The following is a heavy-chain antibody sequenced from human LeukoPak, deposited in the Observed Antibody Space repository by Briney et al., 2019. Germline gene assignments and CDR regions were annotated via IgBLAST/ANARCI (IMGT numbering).Heavy chain of an antibody. CDR1: GYTFTDYY. Sequence: ASVKISCKVSGYTFTDYYMHWVQQAPGKGLEWMGLVDPEDGETIYAEKFQGRVTITADTSTDTAYMELSSLRPEDTAVYYCATDGGIAARPYSGTCNWGQGTLVTVSS. CDR3: ATDGGIAARPYSGTCN. V-gene: IGHV1-69-2*01. J-gene: IGHJ4*02. CDR2: VDPEDGET. D-gene: IGHD6-6*01.